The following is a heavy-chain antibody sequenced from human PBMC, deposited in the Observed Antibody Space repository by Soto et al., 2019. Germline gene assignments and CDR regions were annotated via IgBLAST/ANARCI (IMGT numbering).Heavy chain of an antibody. Sequence: GGSLRLSCAASGFTFSSYAMSWVRQAPGKGLEWVSAISGSGGSTYYADSVKGRFTISRDNSKNTLYLQMNSLRAEDTAVYYCAKDVSGYSGPSIYDYWGQGTLVTVSS. V-gene: IGHV3-23*01. D-gene: IGHD5-12*01. J-gene: IGHJ4*02. CDR1: GFTFSSYA. CDR2: ISGSGGST. CDR3: AKDVSGYSGPSIYDY.